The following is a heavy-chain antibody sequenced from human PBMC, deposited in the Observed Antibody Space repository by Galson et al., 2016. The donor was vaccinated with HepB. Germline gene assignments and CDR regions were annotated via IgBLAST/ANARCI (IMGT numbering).Heavy chain of an antibody. Sequence: SLRLSCAASGFTFRSYGMHWVRQAPGKGLEWVAVIWYDGSNKYYADSVKGRFTISRDNSKNTLYLQMNSLRDEDTAVYYCARGLMAAPGIDYWGQGTLVTVSS. J-gene: IGHJ4*02. V-gene: IGHV3-33*01. CDR2: IWYDGSNK. CDR3: ARGLMAAPGIDY. CDR1: GFTFRSYG. D-gene: IGHD6-13*01.